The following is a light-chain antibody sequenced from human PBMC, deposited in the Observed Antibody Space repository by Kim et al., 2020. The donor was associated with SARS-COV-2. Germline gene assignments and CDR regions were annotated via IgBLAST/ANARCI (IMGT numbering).Light chain of an antibody. CDR3: SSYTSSSAWV. J-gene: IGLJ7*01. CDR1: SSDVGRYNY. V-gene: IGLV2-14*04. CDR2: DVS. Sequence: GQSVTISCTGSSSDVGRYNYVSWYQQHPGKAPNLMIYDVSQRPSGISNRFSGSKSGNTASLTISGLQAEDEADYDCSSYTSSSAWVFGGGTQLTVL.